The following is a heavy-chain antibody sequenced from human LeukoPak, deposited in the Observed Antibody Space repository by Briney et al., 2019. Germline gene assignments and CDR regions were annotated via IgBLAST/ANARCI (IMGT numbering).Heavy chain of an antibody. CDR1: GGSISSYY. Sequence: SSETLSLTCTVSGGSISSYYWSWIRQPPGKGLEWIGYIYYSGSTNYNPSHKSRVTISVDTSKNQFSLKLSSVTAADTAVYYCARGLDDDYGDYGNDYWGQGTLVTVSS. V-gene: IGHV4-59*01. CDR3: ARGLDDDYGDYGNDY. CDR2: IYYSGST. D-gene: IGHD4-17*01. J-gene: IGHJ4*02.